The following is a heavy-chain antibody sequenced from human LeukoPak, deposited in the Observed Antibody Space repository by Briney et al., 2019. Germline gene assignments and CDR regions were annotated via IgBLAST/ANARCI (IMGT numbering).Heavy chain of an antibody. D-gene: IGHD2-15*01. J-gene: IGHJ3*02. CDR2: ISHSGGTT. CDR3: AKANVKYCSGGGCFDAFDI. CDR1: GFTFSSYA. V-gene: IGHV3-23*01. Sequence: GGSLRLSCAASGFTFSSYAMSWVRQAPGKGPEWFSAISHSGGTTYYADSVKGRITITRDNSKNTLYLQMNSLRAEDTAVYYCAKANVKYCSGGGCFDAFDIWGQGTMVTVSS.